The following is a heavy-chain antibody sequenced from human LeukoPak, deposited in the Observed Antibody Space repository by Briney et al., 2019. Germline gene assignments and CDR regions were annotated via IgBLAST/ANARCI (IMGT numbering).Heavy chain of an antibody. CDR2: ISGSGGST. V-gene: IGHV3-23*01. J-gene: IGHJ4*02. CDR3: AKDGGLWVSAHWGDS. CDR1: GFTFSSYA. Sequence: GGSLRLSCAASGFTFSSYAMSWVRQAPGKGLEWVSAISGSGGSTYYADSVKGRFTISRDDSKNTLYLQMNSLRAEDTAVYYCAKDGGLWVSAHWGDSWGRGTLVTVSS. D-gene: IGHD7-27*01.